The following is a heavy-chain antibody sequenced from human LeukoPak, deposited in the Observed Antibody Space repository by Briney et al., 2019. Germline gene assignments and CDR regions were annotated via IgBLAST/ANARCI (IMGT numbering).Heavy chain of an antibody. J-gene: IGHJ4*02. CDR1: GFTFSSYA. V-gene: IGHV3-64*01. D-gene: IGHD5-12*01. CDR2: ISSNGGST. CDR3: ATLYGGSLDY. Sequence: PGGSLRLSCAAPGFTFSSYAMHWVRQAPGKGLEYVSAISSNGGSTYYANSVKGRFTISRDNAKNTLYLQMNSLRAEDTAVYYCATLYGGSLDYWGQGTLVTVSS.